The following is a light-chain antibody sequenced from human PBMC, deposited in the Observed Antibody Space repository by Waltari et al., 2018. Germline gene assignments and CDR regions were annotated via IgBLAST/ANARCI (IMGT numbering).Light chain of an antibody. CDR1: QSISSW. Sequence: DIQMTQYPSTLSASVGDRVTITCRASQSISSWLAWYQQKPGKAPKLLIYKASSLESGVPSRFSGSGSGTEFTLTISSLQPDDFATYYCQQYNSYSLTFGQGTKLEIK. V-gene: IGKV1-5*03. J-gene: IGKJ2*01. CDR3: QQYNSYSLT. CDR2: KAS.